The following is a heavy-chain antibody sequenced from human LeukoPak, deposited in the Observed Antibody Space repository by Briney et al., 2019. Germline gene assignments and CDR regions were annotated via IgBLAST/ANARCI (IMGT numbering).Heavy chain of an antibody. J-gene: IGHJ3*02. Sequence: SVKVSCKASGGTFNSYAISWVRQAPGQGLEWMGGIIPMSDTANYPQKFRGRLTITADIPTSTVYMELSSLRSEDTAVYYCAREDDTGRYMGDDAFDIWGQGAMVTVSS. V-gene: IGHV1-69*06. CDR2: IIPMSDTA. CDR3: AREDDTGRYMGDDAFDI. CDR1: GGTFNSYA. D-gene: IGHD1-26*01.